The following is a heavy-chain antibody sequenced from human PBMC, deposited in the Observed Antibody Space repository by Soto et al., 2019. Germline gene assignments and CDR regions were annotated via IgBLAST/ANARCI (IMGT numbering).Heavy chain of an antibody. CDR3: AKGSYSGIYSDFDY. J-gene: IGHJ4*02. D-gene: IGHD1-26*01. V-gene: IGHV3-30*18. CDR2: ISYEGSNK. CDR1: GFTFSSYG. Sequence: QVQLVESRGGVVQPGRSLRLSCAASGFTFSSYGMYWVRQAPGKGLEWVAGISYEGSNKYYADSVKGRFTISRDNSKNTLYLQMNSLRAEDTAVYYCAKGSYSGIYSDFDYWGQGTLVTVSS.